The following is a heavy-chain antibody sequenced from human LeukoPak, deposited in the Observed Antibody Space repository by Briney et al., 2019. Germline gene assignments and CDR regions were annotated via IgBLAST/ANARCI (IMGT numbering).Heavy chain of an antibody. CDR1: GGTFSSYA. J-gene: IGHJ5*02. D-gene: IGHD3-22*01. CDR2: IIPIFGTA. V-gene: IGHV1-69*05. CDR3: ARDPGYYDSSGYYYSYNWFDP. Sequence: GSSVKVSCKASGGTFSSYAISWVRQAPGQGLEWMGRIIPIFGTANYAQKFQGRVTITTDESTSTASMEPSSLRSEDTAVYYCARDPGYYDSSGYYYSYNWFDPWGQGTLVTVSS.